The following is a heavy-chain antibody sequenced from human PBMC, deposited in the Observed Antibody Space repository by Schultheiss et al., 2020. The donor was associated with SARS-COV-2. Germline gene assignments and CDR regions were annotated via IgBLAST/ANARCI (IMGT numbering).Heavy chain of an antibody. Sequence: SQTLSLTCTVSGGSISSGDYYWSWIRQPPGKGLEWIVYIYYSGSTYYNPSLKSRVTISVDTSKNQFSLKLSSVTAADTAVYYCARPVFGEVAAAGTGAGMDVWGQGTTVTVSS. CDR1: GGSISSGDYY. V-gene: IGHV4-30-4*01. J-gene: IGHJ6*02. D-gene: IGHD6-13*01. CDR3: ARPVFGEVAAAGTGAGMDV. CDR2: IYYSGST.